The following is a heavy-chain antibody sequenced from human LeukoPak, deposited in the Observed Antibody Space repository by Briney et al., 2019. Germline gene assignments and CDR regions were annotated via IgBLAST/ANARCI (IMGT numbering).Heavy chain of an antibody. CDR3: ARGAGNWFDP. CDR2: IYTSGST. CDR1: GGSISSGSYY. Sequence: SETLSLTCTVSGGSISSGSYYWSWIRQPAGKGLEWIGRIYTSGSTNYNPSLKSRVTISVDTSKNQFSLKLSSVTAADTAVYYCARGAGNWFDPWGQGTLVTVSS. V-gene: IGHV4-61*02. J-gene: IGHJ5*02.